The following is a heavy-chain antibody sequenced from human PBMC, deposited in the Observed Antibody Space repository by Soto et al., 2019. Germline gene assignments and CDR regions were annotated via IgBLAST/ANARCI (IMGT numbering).Heavy chain of an antibody. V-gene: IGHV5-10-1*01. CDR1: GYSFTSCW. CDR3: ARRGGDLVTATHNGLEG. Sequence: GASPKISCEGSGYSFTSCWISWVRQMPGKGLEWMGRIDPSDSYTNYSPSFQGHVTISADKSISTAYLQWSSLKASDTAMYYCARRGGDLVTATHNGLEGRGQRTTVTVS. J-gene: IGHJ6*02. CDR2: IDPSDSYT. D-gene: IGHD5-12*01.